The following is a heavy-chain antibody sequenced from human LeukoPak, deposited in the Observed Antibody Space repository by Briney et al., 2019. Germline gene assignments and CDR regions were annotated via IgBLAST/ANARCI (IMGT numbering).Heavy chain of an antibody. V-gene: IGHV3-23*01. CDR3: ARRTWEWGFFDY. J-gene: IGHJ4*02. CDR2: MSGNGGST. D-gene: IGHD3-3*01. Sequence: GGSLRLSCAASDFTFSSYVMSWVRQAPGKGLEWVSAMSGNGGSTYYADSVKGRFTISRDNSKNTLYPQMNSLRAEDTAVYYCARRTWEWGFFDYWGQGTLVTVSS. CDR1: DFTFSSYV.